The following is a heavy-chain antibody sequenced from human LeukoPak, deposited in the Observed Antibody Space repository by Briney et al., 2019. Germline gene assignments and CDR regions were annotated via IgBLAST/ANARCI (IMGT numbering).Heavy chain of an antibody. CDR1: GYSISSGYY. CDR3: ALRPPESSSGLDY. CDR2: IYHSGST. V-gene: IGHV4-38-2*01. D-gene: IGHD3-10*01. Sequence: PSETLSLTCAVSGYSISSGYYWGWIRQPPGKGLEWIGSIYHSGSTYYNPSLKSRVTISVDTSKNQFSLKLSSVTAADTAVYYCALRPPESSSGLDYWGQGTLVTVSS. J-gene: IGHJ4*02.